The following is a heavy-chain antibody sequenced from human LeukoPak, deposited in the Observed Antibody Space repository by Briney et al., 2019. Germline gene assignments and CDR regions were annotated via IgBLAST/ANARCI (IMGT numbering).Heavy chain of an antibody. D-gene: IGHD3-10*01. V-gene: IGHV3-7*01. CDR3: ASGFGIFDY. CDR2: IKQDGSQE. CDR1: RFTLSTYW. Sequence: GGSLRLSCAASRFTLSTYWMSWVRQAPGKGLEWVAHIKQDGSQEYYVDSVKGRFTISRDSAKNSLYLQMNSLRAEDTAVYYCASGFGIFDYWGQGALVTVSS. J-gene: IGHJ4*02.